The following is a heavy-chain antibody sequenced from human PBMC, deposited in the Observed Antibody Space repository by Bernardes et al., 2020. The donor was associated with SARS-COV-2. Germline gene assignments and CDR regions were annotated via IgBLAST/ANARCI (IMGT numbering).Heavy chain of an antibody. J-gene: IGHJ6*02. D-gene: IGHD3-10*01. Sequence: GGSLRLSCAASGFMFNAYGMNWVRQAPGKGLEWVAYISSGSSADYAESVKGRFTVSRDNAKDSLYLHMSSLRAEDTAVYYCAKRITLYRGGVRQYFAMDVWGQGTTVSVSS. CDR2: ISSGSSA. CDR3: AKRITLYRGGVRQYFAMDV. CDR1: GFMFNAYG. V-gene: IGHV3-48*01.